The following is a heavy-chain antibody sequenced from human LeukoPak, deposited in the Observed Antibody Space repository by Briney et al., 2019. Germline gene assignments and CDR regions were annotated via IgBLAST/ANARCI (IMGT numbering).Heavy chain of an antibody. J-gene: IGHJ4*02. V-gene: IGHV1-69*02. CDR3: AKTAERGYSDY. Sequence: SVKVSCKASGGTFSSYTISWVRQAPGQGLEWMGRIIPILGIANYAQKFQGRVTITADKSTSTAYMELSSLRSEDTAVYYCAKTAERGYSDYWGQGTLVAVSS. D-gene: IGHD5-18*01. CDR1: GGTFSSYT. CDR2: IIPILGIA.